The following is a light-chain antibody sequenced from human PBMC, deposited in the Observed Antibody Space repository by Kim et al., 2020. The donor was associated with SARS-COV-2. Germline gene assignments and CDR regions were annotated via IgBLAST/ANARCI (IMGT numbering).Light chain of an antibody. CDR2: DDS. CDR1: NIGKKR. V-gene: IGLV3-21*03. Sequence: GNTATIACGGNNIGKKRVHGYQQKPGQAPVLVVYDDSDRPSGIPERFSGSNSGNTATLTISRVEAGDEADYYCHVWDSSSDHVGYVFGTGTKVTVL. J-gene: IGLJ1*01. CDR3: HVWDSSSDHVGYV.